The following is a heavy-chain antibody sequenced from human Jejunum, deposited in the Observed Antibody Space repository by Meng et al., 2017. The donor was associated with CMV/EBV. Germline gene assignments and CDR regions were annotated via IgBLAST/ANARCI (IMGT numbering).Heavy chain of an antibody. V-gene: IGHV4-4*02. J-gene: IGHJ4*02. CDR2: IYHSGST. CDR1: GSFSSNNW. Sequence: GSFSSNNWWNWVRQSPGKGLEWIGEIYHSGSTNYNPSLKSRVTISVDKSMNQFSLRLSSVTAADTAVYYCARRDYYDSSGYPSLGYWGQGILVTVSS. D-gene: IGHD3-22*01. CDR3: ARRDYYDSSGYPSLGY.